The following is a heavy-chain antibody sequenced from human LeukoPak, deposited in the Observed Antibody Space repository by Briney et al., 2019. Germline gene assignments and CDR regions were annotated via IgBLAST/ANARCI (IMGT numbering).Heavy chain of an antibody. V-gene: IGHV4-39*01. D-gene: IGHD4-23*01. Sequence: KPSETLSLTCTVSGGSISSSSYYWGWIRQPPGKGLEWIGRIYYSGSTYYSPSLKSRVTISVDTSKNQFSLKLTSVTAADTAVYYCARPLSISYGGYFPNAFDIWGQGTMVTVSS. J-gene: IGHJ3*02. CDR2: IYYSGST. CDR1: GGSISSSSYY. CDR3: ARPLSISYGGYFPNAFDI.